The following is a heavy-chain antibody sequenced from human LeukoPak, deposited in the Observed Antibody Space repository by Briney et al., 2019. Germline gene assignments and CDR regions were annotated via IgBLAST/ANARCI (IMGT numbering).Heavy chain of an antibody. D-gene: IGHD3-22*01. V-gene: IGHV3-48*01. J-gene: IGHJ4*02. Sequence: GGSLRLSCAASGFTFSSYSMNWVRQAPGKGLEWVSYISSSSSTIYYADSVKSRFTISRDNAKNSLYLQMNSLRAEDTAVYYCARVYDSSGYYETFDYWGQGTLVTVSS. CDR1: GFTFSSYS. CDR3: ARVYDSSGYYETFDY. CDR2: ISSSSSTI.